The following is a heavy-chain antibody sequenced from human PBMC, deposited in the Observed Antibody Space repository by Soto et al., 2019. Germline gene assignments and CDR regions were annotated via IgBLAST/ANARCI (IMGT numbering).Heavy chain of an antibody. Sequence: ASVKVSCKASGYTFTSYGISWVRQAPGQGLEWMGWISAYNGNRNYAQKVQGRVTMTTDTSTNTACMELRSLRSDDTAVYYCARDQVGATGDYWGQGTLVTVSS. CDR1: GYTFTSYG. D-gene: IGHD1-26*01. CDR3: ARDQVGATGDY. J-gene: IGHJ4*02. V-gene: IGHV1-18*01. CDR2: ISAYNGNR.